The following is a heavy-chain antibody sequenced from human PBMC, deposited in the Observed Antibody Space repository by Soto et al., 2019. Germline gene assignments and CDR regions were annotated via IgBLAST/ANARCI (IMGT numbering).Heavy chain of an antibody. J-gene: IGHJ4*02. D-gene: IGHD3-10*01. CDR1: GFTVSNNY. CDR3: AAQPGGGGY. Sequence: EVQLVESGGGLIQPGGSLRLSCAVSGFTVSNNYMSWVRQAPGKGLEGVSVIYSGGYTAYGDSVKGRFTISRDNSKNPLYPQMNTRGAEDTAFFFCAAQPGGGGYWGQGTLVTVSS. CDR2: IYSGGYT. V-gene: IGHV3-53*01.